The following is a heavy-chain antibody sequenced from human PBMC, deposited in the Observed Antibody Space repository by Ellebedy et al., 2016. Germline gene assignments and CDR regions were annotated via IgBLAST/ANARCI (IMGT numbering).Heavy chain of an antibody. J-gene: IGHJ6*03. CDR1: GGSISSSSYY. CDR2: IYYSGST. V-gene: IGHV4-39*01. Sequence: GSLRISXTVSGGSISSSSYYWGWIRQPPGKGLEWIGSIYYSGSTYYNPSLKSRVTISVDTSKNQFSLKLSSVTAADTAVYYCASSRYYYYMDVWGKGTTVTVSS. CDR3: ASSRYYYYMDV.